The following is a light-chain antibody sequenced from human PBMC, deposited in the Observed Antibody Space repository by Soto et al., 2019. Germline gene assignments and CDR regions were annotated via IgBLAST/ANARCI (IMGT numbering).Light chain of an antibody. CDR3: HSFDSTQTAVV. V-gene: IGLV1-40*01. J-gene: IGLJ3*02. CDR2: DDT. CDR1: SSDIGAGHG. Sequence: QSVLTQSPSVSGAPGQRVTISCTGGSSDIGAGHGVHWYQQLPGTAPKLLIYDDTNRPSGVPDRFSGSKAGTSASLAITGLQADDEGDYYGHSFDSTQTAVVFGGGTKLTAL.